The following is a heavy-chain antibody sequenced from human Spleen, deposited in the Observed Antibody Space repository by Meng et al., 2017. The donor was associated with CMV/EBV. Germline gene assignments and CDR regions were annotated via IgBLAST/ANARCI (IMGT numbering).Heavy chain of an antibody. J-gene: IGHJ4*02. CDR2: ISPYKGNT. D-gene: IGHD3-9*01. CDR3: VRSLRYFDFFDY. V-gene: IGHV1-18*01. CDR1: GYTFINYG. Sequence: ASVKVSCKASGYTFINYGISWVRQAPGQGLEWMGWISPYKGNTKYAQKIQGRVTMTTDTSTSTAYMELRSLRSDDTAVYYCVRSLRYFDFFDYWGQGTLVTVSS.